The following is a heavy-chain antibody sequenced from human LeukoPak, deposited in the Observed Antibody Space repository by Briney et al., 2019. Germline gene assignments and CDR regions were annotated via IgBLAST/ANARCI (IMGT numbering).Heavy chain of an antibody. J-gene: IGHJ3*02. Sequence: SETLSLTCTVSGGSISSYYWSWIRQPPGKGLDWIGYIYYSGSTNYNPSLKSRVTISVDTSKNQFSLKLSSVTAADTAVYYCARGGGSYYQNDAFDIWGQGTMVTVSS. CDR3: ARGGGSYYQNDAFDI. V-gene: IGHV4-59*08. D-gene: IGHD1-26*01. CDR1: GGSISSYY. CDR2: IYYSGST.